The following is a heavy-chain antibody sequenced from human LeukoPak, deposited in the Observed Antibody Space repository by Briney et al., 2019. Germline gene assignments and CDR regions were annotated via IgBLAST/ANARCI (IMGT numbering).Heavy chain of an antibody. CDR1: GYTFIGYY. Sequence: ASVKVSCKASGYTFIGYYMHWVRQAPGQGLEWMGWINPNSGGTNYAQKFQGRVTMTRATSTSTAYMELSRLRSDDTAVYYCARGPRGRYLPASWGQGALVPAPS. CDR3: ARGPRGRYLPAS. CDR2: INPNSGGT. D-gene: IGHD1-26*01. J-gene: IGHJ5*02. V-gene: IGHV1-2*02.